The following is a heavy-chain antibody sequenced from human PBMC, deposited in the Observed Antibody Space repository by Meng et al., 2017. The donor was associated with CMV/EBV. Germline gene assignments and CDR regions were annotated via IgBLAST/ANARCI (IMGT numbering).Heavy chain of an antibody. V-gene: IGHV1-46*01. CDR2: INPSGGST. J-gene: IGHJ4*02. CDR3: AEGDYGDAQV. Sequence: QGQLVASGAGVKEPWGSVEVSWKGSGFPFTSYYMHWVRQAPGQGLEWMGIINPSGGSTSYAQKFQGRVTMTRDTSTSTVYMELSSLRSEDTAVYYCAEGDYGDAQVWGQGTLVTVSS. D-gene: IGHD4-17*01. CDR1: GFPFTSYY.